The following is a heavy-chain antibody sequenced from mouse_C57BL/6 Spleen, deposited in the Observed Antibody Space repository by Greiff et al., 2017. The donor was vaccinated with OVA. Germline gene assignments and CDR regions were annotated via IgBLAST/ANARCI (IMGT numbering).Heavy chain of an antibody. V-gene: IGHV1-18*01. CDR1: GYTFTDYN. D-gene: IGHD4-1*01. Sequence: EVKLQQSGPELVKPGASVKIPCKASGYTFTDYNMDWVKQSHGKSLEWIGDINPNNGGTIYNQKFKGKATLTVDKSSSTAYMELRSLTTEDTAVYYCAREDWDGAWFAYWGQGTLVTVSA. CDR2: INPNNGGT. CDR3: AREDWDGAWFAY. J-gene: IGHJ3*01.